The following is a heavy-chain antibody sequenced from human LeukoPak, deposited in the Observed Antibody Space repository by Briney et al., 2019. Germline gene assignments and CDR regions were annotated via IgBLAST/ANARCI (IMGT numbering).Heavy chain of an antibody. V-gene: IGHV4-30-2*01. D-gene: IGHD3-22*01. CDR2: IYHSGST. CDR3: ARHLGYYDSSGYFDY. J-gene: IGHJ4*02. Sequence: SQTLSLTCAVSGGSISSGGYSWSWIRQPPGKGLEWLGYIYHSGSTYYNPSLKSRVTISVDRSKNQYSLKLSSVTAADTAVYYCARHLGYYDSSGYFDYWGQGTLVTVSS. CDR1: GGSISSGGYS.